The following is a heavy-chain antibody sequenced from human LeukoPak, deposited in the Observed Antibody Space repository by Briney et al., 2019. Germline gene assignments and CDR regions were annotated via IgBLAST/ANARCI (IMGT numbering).Heavy chain of an antibody. V-gene: IGHV3-7*01. CDR3: AKDLHYGSADY. D-gene: IGHD3-10*01. CDR1: GFTFSRYW. Sequence: GGSLRLSCAASGFTFSRYWMTWVRQAPGKGLEWVANIKQDGSEDYYVDSVKGRFTISRDNAGNSLYLLMSSLRVEDTAVYYCAKDLHYGSADYWGQGTLVTVSS. J-gene: IGHJ4*02. CDR2: IKQDGSED.